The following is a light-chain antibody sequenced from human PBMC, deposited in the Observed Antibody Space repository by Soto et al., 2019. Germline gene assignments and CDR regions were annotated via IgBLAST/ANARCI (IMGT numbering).Light chain of an antibody. J-gene: IGKJ4*01. CDR3: QKYNSAPLT. Sequence: DIQMTQSPSSLSASVGDRVTITCRASQGISNSLAWYQQKPGKGPKLLIYTASTFQSGVPSRFSGRGFGTDFTLTITSLPPEDVATYYCQKYNSAPLTFGGGTKVEIK. CDR2: TAS. CDR1: QGISNS. V-gene: IGKV1-27*01.